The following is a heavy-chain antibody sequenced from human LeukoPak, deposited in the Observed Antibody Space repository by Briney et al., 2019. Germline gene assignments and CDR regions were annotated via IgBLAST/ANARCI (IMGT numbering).Heavy chain of an antibody. CDR2: INPNSGGT. CDR1: GYTFTGYY. Sequence: ASVKVSCKASGYTFTGYYMHWVRQAPGQGLEWMGWINPNSGGTNYAQKFQGRVTMTRDTPISTAYMELSRLRSDDTAVYYCARGLWFGELLSWFDPWGQGTLVTVSS. CDR3: ARGLWFGELLSWFDP. J-gene: IGHJ5*02. V-gene: IGHV1-2*02. D-gene: IGHD3-10*01.